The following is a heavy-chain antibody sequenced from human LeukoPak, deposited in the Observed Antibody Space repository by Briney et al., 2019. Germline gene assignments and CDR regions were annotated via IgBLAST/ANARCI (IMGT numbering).Heavy chain of an antibody. J-gene: IGHJ4*02. CDR1: GFTFSTYG. D-gene: IGHD3-9*01. V-gene: IGHV3-30*03. Sequence: PGGSLRLSCAASGFTFSTYGMQWVRQAPGKGLEGGAVISNDGGNKYYADCVKGRFTIYRDNSKNTLYLQMNSLRAEDTAVYYCARDWGGRDYDILPGTNVDYWGQGTLVTVSS. CDR3: ARDWGGRDYDILPGTNVDY. CDR2: ISNDGGNK.